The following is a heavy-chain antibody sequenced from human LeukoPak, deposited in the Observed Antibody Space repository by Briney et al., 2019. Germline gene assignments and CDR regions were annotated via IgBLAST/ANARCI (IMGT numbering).Heavy chain of an antibody. CDR1: GGSLSSYY. V-gene: IGHV4-59*01. J-gene: IGHJ5*02. Sequence: SETLSLTCTVSGGSLSSYYWSWIRQPPGKGLEWIGYIYYSGSTNYNPSLKSRVTISVDTSKNQFSLKLSSVTAADTAVYYCVRDSSGWYRWFDPWGQGTLVTVSS. CDR2: IYYSGST. CDR3: VRDSSGWYRWFDP. D-gene: IGHD6-19*01.